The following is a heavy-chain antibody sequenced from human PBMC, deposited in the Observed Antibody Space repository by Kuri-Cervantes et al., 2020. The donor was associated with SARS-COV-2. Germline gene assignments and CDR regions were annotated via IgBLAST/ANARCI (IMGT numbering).Heavy chain of an antibody. V-gene: IGHV1-69*13. CDR2: IIPIFGIA. D-gene: IGHD3-22*01. CDR3: ARDTRGGLFQPDAFDI. J-gene: IGHJ3*02. CDR1: GGTFSSYA. Sequence: SVKVSCKASGGTFSSYAISWVRQAPGQGLEWMGGIIPIFGIANYAQKFQGRVTITADESTSTAYMELSSLRSEDTAVYYCARDTRGGLFQPDAFDIWGQGTMVTGSS.